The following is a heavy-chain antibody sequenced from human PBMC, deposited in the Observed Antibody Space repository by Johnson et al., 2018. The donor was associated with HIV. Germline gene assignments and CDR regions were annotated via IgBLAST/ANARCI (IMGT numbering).Heavy chain of an antibody. CDR1: GFTFSTYG. CDR2: ISYDGTYE. D-gene: IGHD6-13*01. J-gene: IGHJ3*02. CDR3: AKDLRSSSWTGDAFDI. V-gene: IGHV3-30*18. Sequence: QVHLVESGGGVVQPGTSLRLSCAASGFTFSTYGMHWVRQAPGKGLEWVAVISYDGTYEFYADSVKGRFTTSRDNSKNIVYLQMNSLRAEDTAVYYCAKDLRSSSWTGDAFDIWGQGTVLTVSS.